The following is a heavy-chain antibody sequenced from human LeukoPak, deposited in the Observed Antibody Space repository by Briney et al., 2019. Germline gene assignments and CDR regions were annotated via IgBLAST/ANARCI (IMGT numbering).Heavy chain of an antibody. D-gene: IGHD5-18*01. CDR3: AGVDTATSYYYYGLDV. CDR1: GGSISRSY. Sequence: SETLSLTCTVSGGSISRSYWSWIRQPAGKGLEWIGRIYTSGSTNYNPSLKSRVTMSVDTSKNQFSLKLSSVTAADTAVYYCAGVDTATSYYYYGLDVWGQGTTVTVSS. CDR2: IYTSGST. V-gene: IGHV4-4*07. J-gene: IGHJ6*02.